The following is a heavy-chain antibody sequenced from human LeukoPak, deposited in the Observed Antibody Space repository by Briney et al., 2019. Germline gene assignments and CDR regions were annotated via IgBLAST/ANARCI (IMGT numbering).Heavy chain of an antibody. Sequence: PSETLSLTCSVSGGSISSSNYYWGWIRQPPGKGLEWIGSIYFSVNTYYNPSLKSRVTVSVDTSKNQFSLKLSSVTAADTAVYYCARMGSGYDNWFDPWGQGTPVTVSS. V-gene: IGHV4-39*07. CDR1: GGSISSSNYY. D-gene: IGHD5-12*01. J-gene: IGHJ5*02. CDR3: ARMGSGYDNWFDP. CDR2: IYFSVNT.